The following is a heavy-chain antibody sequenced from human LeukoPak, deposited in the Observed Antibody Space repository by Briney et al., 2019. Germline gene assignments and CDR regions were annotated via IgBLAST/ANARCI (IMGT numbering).Heavy chain of an antibody. J-gene: IGHJ4*02. D-gene: IGHD3-22*01. V-gene: IGHV3-23*01. CDR1: GFTFSSYA. Sequence: GGSLRLSCAASGFTFSSYAMCWARQAPGKGLEWVSFITTSGGSTSYADSVKGRFTISRDNPRNTLYMQMNSLRDEDTAVYYCAIMHGYYDGSGYWVQWGQGTLVTVSS. CDR2: ITTSGGST. CDR3: AIMHGYYDGSGYWVQ.